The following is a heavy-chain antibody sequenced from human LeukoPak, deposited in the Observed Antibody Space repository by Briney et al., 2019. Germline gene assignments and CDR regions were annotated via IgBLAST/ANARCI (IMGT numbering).Heavy chain of an antibody. J-gene: IGHJ6*03. CDR1: GFTFSDYY. D-gene: IGHD2-15*01. V-gene: IGHV3-11*01. CDR3: AKRGLVVVVNYYYYMDV. Sequence: GGSLRLSCAASGFTFSDYYMSWIRQAPGKGLEWVSYISSSGSTIYYADSVKGRFTISRDNSKNTLYLQMNSLRAEDTAVYYCAKRGLVVVVNYYYYMDVWGKGTTVTVSS. CDR2: ISSSGSTI.